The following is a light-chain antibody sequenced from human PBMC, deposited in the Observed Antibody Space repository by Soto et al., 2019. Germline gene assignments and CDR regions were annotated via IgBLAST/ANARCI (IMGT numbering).Light chain of an antibody. CDR2: EVS. CDR1: SSDVGGYNY. Sequence: QSVLTQPASVSGSRGQSITISCTGTSSDVGGYNYVSWYQQHPGKAPKLLIYEVSSRPSGASDRFSGSKSGNTASLTISWLQAEDEADYYCSSYTTSTTYVFGTGTMVTVL. J-gene: IGLJ1*01. CDR3: SSYTTSTTYV. V-gene: IGLV2-14*01.